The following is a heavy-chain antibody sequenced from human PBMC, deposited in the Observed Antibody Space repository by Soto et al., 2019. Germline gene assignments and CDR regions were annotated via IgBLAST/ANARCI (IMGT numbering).Heavy chain of an antibody. CDR1: GFTFSNYG. CDR3: AKDLHSSGWAAYNFDY. V-gene: IGHV3-30*18. Sequence: GGSLRLSCAPSGFTFSNYGMHWIRQAPGKGLEWVALISYDGSNKYYADSVKGRFSISRDNTKNTLYLQMNSLRAEDSAVYYCAKDLHSSGWAAYNFDYWGQGTLVTVSS. D-gene: IGHD6-25*01. J-gene: IGHJ4*02. CDR2: ISYDGSNK.